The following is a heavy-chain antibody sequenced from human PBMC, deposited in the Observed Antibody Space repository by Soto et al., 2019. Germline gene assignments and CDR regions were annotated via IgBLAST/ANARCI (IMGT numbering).Heavy chain of an antibody. V-gene: IGHV1-8*01. CDR3: ARGRIFMVRGVARYYFDY. CDR1: GYTVTSYD. J-gene: IGHJ4*02. CDR2: MNPTSGNP. D-gene: IGHD3-10*01. Sequence: ASWKVCWKACGYTVTSYDINCGRQATGQRSEWMGWMNPTSGNPGYAQKFQGRVTITRNTSISTAYMELSSLRSEDTAVYYCARGRIFMVRGVARYYFDYWGQGTLVTVSS.